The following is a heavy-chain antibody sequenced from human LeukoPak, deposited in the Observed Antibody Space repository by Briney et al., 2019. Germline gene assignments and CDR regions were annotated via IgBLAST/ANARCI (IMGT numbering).Heavy chain of an antibody. J-gene: IGHJ3*02. Sequence: GGSLRLSCAGSGFTFSSSAMTWVRQAPGKGLEWVSSISESGAHTYYADSVKGRFTISRDDSKNTLYLQMNSLRAEDTAVYYCSRDTADDAFDIWGQGTMVTVSS. CDR1: GFTFSSSA. CDR3: SRDTADDAFDI. CDR2: ISESGAHT. V-gene: IGHV3-23*01.